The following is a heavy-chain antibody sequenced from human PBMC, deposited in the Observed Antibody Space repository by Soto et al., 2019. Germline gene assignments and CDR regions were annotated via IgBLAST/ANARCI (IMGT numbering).Heavy chain of an antibody. CDR3: ARDPSCSSTSCPDAFDI. J-gene: IGHJ3*02. Sequence: QVQLQESGPGLVKPSQTLSLTCTVSGGSISSGGYYWSWIRQHPGKGLEWIGYIYYSGSTYYNPSLKSRVNISGDMSKHQFSRKLRSVTAADTAVYDCARDPSCSSTSCPDAFDIWGQGTMVTVSS. CDR1: GGSISSGGYY. V-gene: IGHV4-31*03. D-gene: IGHD2-2*01. CDR2: IYYSGST.